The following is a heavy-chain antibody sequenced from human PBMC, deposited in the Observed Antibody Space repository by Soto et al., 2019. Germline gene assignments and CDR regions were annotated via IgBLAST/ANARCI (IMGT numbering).Heavy chain of an antibody. CDR2: ISGSGGST. D-gene: IGHD3-3*01. CDR3: AKDAEAEYYDFWSGYFDAFDI. CDR1: GFTFSSYA. J-gene: IGHJ3*02. Sequence: EVQLLESGGGLVQPGGSLRLSCAASGFTFSSYAMSWVRQAPGKGLEWVSAISGSGGSTYYADSVKGRCTISRDNSKNTLYRQMNSLIAEDTSVYYCAKDAEAEYYDFWSGYFDAFDIWGQGTMVTVSS. V-gene: IGHV3-23*01.